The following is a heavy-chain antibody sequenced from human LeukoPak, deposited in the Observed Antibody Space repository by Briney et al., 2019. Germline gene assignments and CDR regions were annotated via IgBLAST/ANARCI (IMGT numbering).Heavy chain of an antibody. D-gene: IGHD6-19*01. CDR3: TGGGWSTDAFDI. J-gene: IGHJ3*02. CDR2: ISSGVLTI. CDR1: GFTFSSYE. V-gene: IGHV3-48*03. Sequence: GGSLRLSCAASGFTFSSYEMNWVRQAPGKGLEWVSYISSGVLTIYYADSVKGRFTISRDNSKNTLYLQMSSLRAEDMAVYYCTGGGWSTDAFDIWGQGTMVTVSS.